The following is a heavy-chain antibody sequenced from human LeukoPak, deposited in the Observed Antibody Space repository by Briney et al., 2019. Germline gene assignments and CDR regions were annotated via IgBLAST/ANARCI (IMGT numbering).Heavy chain of an antibody. J-gene: IGHJ4*02. D-gene: IGHD3-10*01. V-gene: IGHV3-23*01. CDR2: ISGSGGST. Sequence: PGGSLRLSCAAPGFTFSSYAMSWVRQAPGKGLEWVSAISGSGGSTYYADSVKGRFTISRDNSKNTLYLQMNSLRAEDTAVYYCAKDRTVVRGVTDYWGQGTLVTVSS. CDR1: GFTFSSYA. CDR3: AKDRTVVRGVTDY.